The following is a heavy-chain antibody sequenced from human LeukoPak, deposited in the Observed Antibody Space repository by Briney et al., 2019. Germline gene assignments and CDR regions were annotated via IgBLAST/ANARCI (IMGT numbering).Heavy chain of an antibody. V-gene: IGHV4-34*01. CDR1: GGSFSGYY. Sequence: SETLSLTCAVYGGSFSGYYWSWIRQPPGKGLEWIGEINHRGSTNYNPSLKSRVTISVDTSKNQFSLKLSSVTAADTAVYYCARFIVVVPAANGGDWFDPWGQGTLVTVSS. D-gene: IGHD2-2*01. J-gene: IGHJ5*02. CDR3: ARFIVVVPAANGGDWFDP. CDR2: INHRGST.